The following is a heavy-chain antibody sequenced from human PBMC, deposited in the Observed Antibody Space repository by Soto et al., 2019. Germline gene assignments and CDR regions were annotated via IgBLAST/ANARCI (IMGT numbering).Heavy chain of an antibody. CDR3: ARDWEPLGYCSSTSCPGGWFDP. J-gene: IGHJ5*02. Sequence: LVTGACKSSGYSNSGDTGGWGRQEKRQGLEWMGRIIPILGIANYAQKFQGRVTITADKSTSTAYMELSSLRSEDTAVYYCARDWEPLGYCSSTSCPGGWFDPWGQGTLVTVSS. D-gene: IGHD2-2*01. CDR2: IIPILGIA. V-gene: IGHV1-69*04. CDR1: GYSNSGDT.